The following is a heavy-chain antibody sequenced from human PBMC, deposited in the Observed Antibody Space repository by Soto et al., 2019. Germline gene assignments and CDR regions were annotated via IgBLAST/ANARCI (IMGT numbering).Heavy chain of an antibody. CDR1: GYTFTSYG. J-gene: IGHJ5*02. CDR3: VRRHVSATGIDWFDP. V-gene: IGHV1-3*01. D-gene: IGHD6-13*01. CDR2: INAANADQ. Sequence: QVQLVQSGTEVKKPGASAKVSCKASGYTFTSYGIHWVRQAPGQRLEWMGWINAANADQKYSPKLQGRVTITRDTSASTAYMVLSSLRSEDTAVYYCVRRHVSATGIDWFDPWGQGTLVTVSS.